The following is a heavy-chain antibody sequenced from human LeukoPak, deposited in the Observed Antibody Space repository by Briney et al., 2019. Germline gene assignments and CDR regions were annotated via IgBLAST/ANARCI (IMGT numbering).Heavy chain of an antibody. CDR1: GFTVSSNY. J-gene: IGHJ4*02. D-gene: IGHD3-22*01. CDR2: TYNGGNT. Sequence: GGSLRLSCAASGFTVSSNYINWVRQAPGKGLEWVSVTYNGGNTYHADSVKGRFTMSRDNSKNTLYLQMNSLRPEDTAVYYCARDRSWAFDYWGQGTLVTVSS. CDR3: ARDRSWAFDY. V-gene: IGHV3-66*02.